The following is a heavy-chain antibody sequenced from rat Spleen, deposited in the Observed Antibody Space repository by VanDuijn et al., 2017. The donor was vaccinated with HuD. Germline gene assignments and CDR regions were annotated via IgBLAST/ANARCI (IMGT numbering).Heavy chain of an antibody. D-gene: IGHD1-5*01. Sequence: EVQLVESDGGLVQPGRSLKLSCAASGFTFSDYYMAWVRQAPTKGLEWVATISSDGRRNYYRDSVKGRFIISRDNAKTSLYLQMDSLRSEDTATYYCARHQAGTTHYWGQGVMVTVSS. V-gene: IGHV5-29*01. J-gene: IGHJ2*01. CDR1: GFTFSDYY. CDR2: ISSDGRRN. CDR3: ARHQAGTTHY.